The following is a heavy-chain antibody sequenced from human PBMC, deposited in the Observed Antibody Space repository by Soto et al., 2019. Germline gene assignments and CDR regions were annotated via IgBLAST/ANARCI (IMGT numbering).Heavy chain of an antibody. CDR1: GFTFRSYS. Sequence: PGGSLRLSCAASGFTFRSYSMNWVRQAPGKGLEWVSYISSSSSTIYNADSVKGRFTISRDNAKNLLYLQMNSLRDEDTAVYYCAIVPVYSSGWPDYWGQGTLVTVS. CDR3: AIVPVYSSGWPDY. V-gene: IGHV3-48*02. CDR2: ISSSSSTI. D-gene: IGHD6-19*01. J-gene: IGHJ4*02.